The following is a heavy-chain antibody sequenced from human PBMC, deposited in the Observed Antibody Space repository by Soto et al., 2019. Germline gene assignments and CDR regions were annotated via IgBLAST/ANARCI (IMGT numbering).Heavy chain of an antibody. Sequence: GASVKVSCKASGYTFTSYYTHWVRQAPGQGLEWMGIINPSGGSTSYAQKFQGRVTMTRDTSTSTVYMELRSLRSDDTAVYYFARGGITIFGVVIIGAFDIWGQGTMVTVSS. CDR2: INPSGGST. V-gene: IGHV1-46*01. CDR3: ARGGITIFGVVIIGAFDI. D-gene: IGHD3-3*01. J-gene: IGHJ3*02. CDR1: GYTFTSYY.